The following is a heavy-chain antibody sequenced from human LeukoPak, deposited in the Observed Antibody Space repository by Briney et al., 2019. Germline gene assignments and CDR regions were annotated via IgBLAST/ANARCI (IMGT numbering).Heavy chain of an antibody. CDR1: GGSIESYY. CDR3: ARDRRYCSSTSCPTYYFDY. D-gene: IGHD2-2*01. CDR2: IAASGTT. Sequence: SETLSLTCSVSGGSIESYYWSWIRQPPGKGLEFIGYIAASGTTKHNPSLKSRVTISVDTSKNQFSLKLSSVTAADTAVYYCARDRRYCSSTSCPTYYFDYWGQGTLVTVSS. J-gene: IGHJ4*02. V-gene: IGHV4-4*08.